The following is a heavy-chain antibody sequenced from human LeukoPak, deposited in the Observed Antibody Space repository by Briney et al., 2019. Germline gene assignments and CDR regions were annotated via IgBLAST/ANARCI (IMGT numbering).Heavy chain of an antibody. CDR2: INSGDSGART. CDR1: GFTFSSYA. CDR3: AKSRGYSNTSPFDY. J-gene: IGHJ4*02. V-gene: IGHV3-23*01. D-gene: IGHD6-13*01. Sequence: GGSLRLSCAASGFTFSSYAMSWVRQAPGKGLEWVSGINSGDSGARTYYADSVKGRFSISRDNSKNTLYLQMNSLTAEDTAVYYCAKSRGYSNTSPFDYWGQGTLVAVSS.